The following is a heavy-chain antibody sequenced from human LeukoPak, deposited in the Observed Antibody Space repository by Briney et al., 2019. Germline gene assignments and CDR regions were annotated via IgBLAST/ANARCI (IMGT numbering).Heavy chain of an antibody. CDR1: GFTFSSYS. V-gene: IGHV3-48*01. D-gene: IGHD1-26*01. CDR3: ARDLVGASNWFDP. J-gene: IGHJ5*02. CDR2: ISSSSSTI. Sequence: GGSLRLSCAASGFTFSSYSMNWVRQAPGKGLEWVSYISSSSSTIYYADSVKGRFTISRDNAKNSLYLQMNSLRAEDTAVYYCARDLVGASNWFDPWGQGTLVTVSS.